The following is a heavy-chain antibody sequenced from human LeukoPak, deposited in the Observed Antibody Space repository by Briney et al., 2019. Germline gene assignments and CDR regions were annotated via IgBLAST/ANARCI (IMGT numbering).Heavy chain of an antibody. CDR2: ISGYNGNT. CDR1: GYTFTGYY. CDR3: ARRNIVRAYCGGDCYSGYYYYYMDV. Sequence: ASVKVSCKASGYTFTGYYMHWVRQAPGQGLEWMGWISGYNGNTNYAQKFQGRVSMTADTSTSTAYMEVRSLRSDDTAVYYCARRNIVRAYCGGDCYSGYYYYYMDVWGKGTTVTVSS. J-gene: IGHJ6*03. V-gene: IGHV1-18*04. D-gene: IGHD2-21*02.